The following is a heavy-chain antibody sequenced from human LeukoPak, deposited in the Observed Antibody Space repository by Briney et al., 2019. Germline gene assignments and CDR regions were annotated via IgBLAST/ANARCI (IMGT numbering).Heavy chain of an antibody. J-gene: IGHJ3*02. CDR3: ARDRVLLWFGEYQGAFDI. V-gene: IGHV4-38-2*02. CDR1: GYSISSGYY. Sequence: SETLSLTCTVSGYSISSGYYWGWIRQPPGKGLEWIGSIYHSGSTYYNPSLKSRVTISVDTSKNQFSLKLSSVTAADTAVYYCARDRVLLWFGEYQGAFDIWGQGTMVTVSS. D-gene: IGHD3-10*01. CDR2: IYHSGST.